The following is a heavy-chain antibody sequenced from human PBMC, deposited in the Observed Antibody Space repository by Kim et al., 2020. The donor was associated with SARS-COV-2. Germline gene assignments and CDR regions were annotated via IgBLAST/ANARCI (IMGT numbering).Heavy chain of an antibody. D-gene: IGHD4-17*01. CDR3: ARQKNMVDYGDYPY. J-gene: IGHJ4*02. V-gene: IGHV4-39*01. Sequence: NPPLKSRVTISVDTSKNQFSLKRSSVTAADTAVYYCARQKNMVDYGDYPYWGQGTLVTVSS.